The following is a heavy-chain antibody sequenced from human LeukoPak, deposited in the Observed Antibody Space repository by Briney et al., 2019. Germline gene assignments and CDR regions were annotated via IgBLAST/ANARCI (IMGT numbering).Heavy chain of an antibody. CDR2: ISGSGGST. CDR3: AKDRSGFTMIVVVTAPFDL. V-gene: IGHV3-23*01. D-gene: IGHD3-22*01. Sequence: GGSLRLSCAASGFTFSSYAMSWVRQAPGKGLEWVSAISGSGGSTYYADSVKGRFTISRDNSKNTLYLQMNSLRAEDTAVYYCAKDRSGFTMIVVVTAPFDLWGRGTLVTVSS. CDR1: GFTFSSYA. J-gene: IGHJ2*01.